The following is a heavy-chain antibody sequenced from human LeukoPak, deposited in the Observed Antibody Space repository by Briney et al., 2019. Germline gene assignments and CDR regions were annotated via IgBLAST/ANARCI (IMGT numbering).Heavy chain of an antibody. CDR2: ISSSSSYM. CDR3: ARDACSTTNCYLAY. V-gene: IGHV3-21*01. D-gene: IGHD2-2*01. J-gene: IGHJ4*02. Sequence: GGSLRLSCAASGFTFSNYNMNWVRQAPGKGLEWVSSISSSSSYMYYADSVKGRFTISSDNAKNSLYLQMNSLRAEDTAVYYCARDACSTTNCYLAYWGQGTLVTVSS. CDR1: GFTFSNYN.